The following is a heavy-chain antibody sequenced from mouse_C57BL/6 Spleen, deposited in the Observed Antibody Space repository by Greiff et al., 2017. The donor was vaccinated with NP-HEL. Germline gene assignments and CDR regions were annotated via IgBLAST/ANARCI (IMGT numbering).Heavy chain of an antibody. D-gene: IGHD1-1*01. CDR2: IDPENGDT. CDR3: TYYCRSYYFDY. J-gene: IGHJ2*01. CDR1: GFNIKDDY. Sequence: VQLQQSGAELVRPGASVKLSCTASGFNIKDDYMHWVKQRPEQGLEWIGWIDPENGDTEYASKFQGKATITADTSSNTAYLQLSSLTSEDTAVYYCTYYCRSYYFDYWGQGTTLTVSS. V-gene: IGHV14-4*01.